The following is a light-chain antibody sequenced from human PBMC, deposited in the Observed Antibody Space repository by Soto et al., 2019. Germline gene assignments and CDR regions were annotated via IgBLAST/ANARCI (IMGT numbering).Light chain of an antibody. CDR2: AAS. CDR3: QQSHGIPYT. CDR1: QTISTY. Sequence: DLQMTQPPSSLSASVGDRVTITCRASQTISTYLNWYQQEPGKAPKLLIYAASSLQSGVPSRFSGSGSGTDFTLTISSLQPEDFAAYYCQQSHGIPYTFDQGTKLEIK. J-gene: IGKJ2*01. V-gene: IGKV1-39*01.